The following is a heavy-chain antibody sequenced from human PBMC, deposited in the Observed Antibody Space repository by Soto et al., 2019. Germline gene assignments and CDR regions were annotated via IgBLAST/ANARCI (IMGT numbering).Heavy chain of an antibody. CDR1: GDSISTSTYY. D-gene: IGHD1-26*01. Sequence: QVQLQESGPGLVKPSETLSLSCTVSGDSISTSTYYWAWIRQPPGKGLEWIGNVYFDGTTYYNPSPKSRVTISMETSMNRFSLRLRSVTATDTAVFYCARYSGTYFFDYWGQGTLVTVSS. CDR2: VYFDGTT. V-gene: IGHV4-39*01. J-gene: IGHJ4*02. CDR3: ARYSGTYFFDY.